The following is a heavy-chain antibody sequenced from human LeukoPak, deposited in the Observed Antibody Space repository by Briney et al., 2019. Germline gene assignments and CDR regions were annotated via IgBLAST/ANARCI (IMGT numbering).Heavy chain of an antibody. D-gene: IGHD3-9*01. V-gene: IGHV3-11*06. J-gene: IGHJ3*02. CDR1: GFTFSDYY. Sequence: GGSLRLSCAAPGFTFSDYYMSWIRQAPGKGLEWVSYISSSSSYTNYADSVKGRFTISRENAKNSLYLQMDSLRAEDTVVFYSERNVYDILTGYSDAFDIWGQGTMVTVSS. CDR2: ISSSSSYT. CDR3: ERNVYDILTGYSDAFDI.